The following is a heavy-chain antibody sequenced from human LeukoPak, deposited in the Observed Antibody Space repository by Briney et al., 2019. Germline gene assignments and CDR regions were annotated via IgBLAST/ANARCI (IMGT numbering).Heavy chain of an antibody. CDR2: ISYDGSNK. CDR1: GFNFRNYG. CDR3: AKGGGEMYYDYVWGSYRRRGFDY. J-gene: IGHJ4*02. Sequence: GGSLRLSCAASGFNFRNYGIHWVRQAPGKGLEWVAVISYDGSNKYYADSVKGRFTISRDNSKNTLYLQMNSLRAEDTAVYYCAKGGGEMYYDYVWGSYRRRGFDYWGQGTLVTVSS. D-gene: IGHD3-16*02. V-gene: IGHV3-30*18.